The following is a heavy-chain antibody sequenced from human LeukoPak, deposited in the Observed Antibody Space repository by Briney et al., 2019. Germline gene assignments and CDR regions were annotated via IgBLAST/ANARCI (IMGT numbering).Heavy chain of an antibody. V-gene: IGHV3-33*01. CDR2: IWYDGSNK. CDR3: ARDYCSGGSCYSDY. J-gene: IGHJ4*02. D-gene: IGHD2-15*01. Sequence: PGGSLRLSCAASGFTFSSYGMHWVRQAPGKGLEWVAVIWYDGSNKYYADSVKGRFTISRDNSKNTLYLQMNSLRAEDTAVYYCARDYCSGGSCYSDYWGRGTLVTVSS. CDR1: GFTFSSYG.